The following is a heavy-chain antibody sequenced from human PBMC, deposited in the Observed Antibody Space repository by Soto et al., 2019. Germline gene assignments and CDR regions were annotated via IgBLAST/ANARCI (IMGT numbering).Heavy chain of an antibody. J-gene: IGHJ4*02. CDR1: DFTFNNAW. D-gene: IGHD5-12*01. V-gene: IGHV3-15*07. CDR3: NTDSGDG. CDR2: IKSKTVGGTT. Sequence: EVQLVESGGGLVKPGGSLRLSCAASDFTFNNAWMNWVRQAPGKGLEWVGRIKSKTVGGTTDYAAPVKGRFTISRDDSKNTLYLQRNSLKTEDTAVYYCNTDSGDGWGQGTLVTVSS.